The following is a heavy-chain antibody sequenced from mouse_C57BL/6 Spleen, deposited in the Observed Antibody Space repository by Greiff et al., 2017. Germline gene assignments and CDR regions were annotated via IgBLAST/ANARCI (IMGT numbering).Heavy chain of an antibody. CDR2: INPNNGGT. J-gene: IGHJ2*01. D-gene: IGHD2-3*01. Sequence: EVKLQQSGPELVKPGASVKISCKASGYTFTDYYMNWVKQSHGKSLEWIGDINPNNGGTSYNQKFKGKATLTVDKSSSTAYMELRSLTSEDSAVYYCVMEIRKGDYFDYWGQGTTLTVSS. CDR3: VMEIRKGDYFDY. V-gene: IGHV1-26*01. CDR1: GYTFTDYY.